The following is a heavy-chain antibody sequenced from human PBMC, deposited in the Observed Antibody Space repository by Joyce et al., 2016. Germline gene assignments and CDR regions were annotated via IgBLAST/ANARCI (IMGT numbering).Heavy chain of an antibody. CDR3: ARSSYTNGIFDY. CDR2: LSSIRSYI. V-gene: IGHV3-21*01. J-gene: IGHJ4*02. Sequence: EVQLVESGGGLVKPGGSLRLSCAASGFTFSSYSMSWVRQAPGKGLEWFSSLSSIRSYIKYTDSVKGRFTISRDNAKNSLYLQMNSLRVEDTAVYYCARSSYTNGIFDYWGQGTLVTVSS. D-gene: IGHD2-8*01. CDR1: GFTFSSYS.